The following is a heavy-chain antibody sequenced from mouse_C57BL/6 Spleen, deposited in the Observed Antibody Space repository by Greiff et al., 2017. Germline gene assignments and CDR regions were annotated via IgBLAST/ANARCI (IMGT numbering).Heavy chain of an antibody. V-gene: IGHV14-3*01. CDR1: GFTFKNTY. CDR3: VWYGNYDAMDD. D-gene: IGHD2-10*02. CDR2: IDPANGNT. Sequence: EVQLQQSVAELVRPGASVKLSCTASGFTFKNTYMHWVKQRPEQGLEWIGRIDPANGNTKYAPKFQGKATITADTSSNTAYLQLSSLTSEDTAIYYCVWYGNYDAMDDWGQGTSVTVSS. J-gene: IGHJ4*01.